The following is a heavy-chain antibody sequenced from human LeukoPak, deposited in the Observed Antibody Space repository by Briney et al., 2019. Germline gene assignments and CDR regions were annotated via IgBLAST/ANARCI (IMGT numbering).Heavy chain of an antibody. Sequence: SETLSLTWTVSGGSISSYYWSWIRQPAGKGLEWIGRIYTSGSTNYNPSLKSRVTMSVDTSKNQFSLKLSSVTAADTAVYYCARESTVLLWFGELDPWGQGTLVTVSS. CDR2: IYTSGST. CDR3: ARESTVLLWFGELDP. J-gene: IGHJ5*02. CDR1: GGSISSYY. D-gene: IGHD3-10*01. V-gene: IGHV4-4*07.